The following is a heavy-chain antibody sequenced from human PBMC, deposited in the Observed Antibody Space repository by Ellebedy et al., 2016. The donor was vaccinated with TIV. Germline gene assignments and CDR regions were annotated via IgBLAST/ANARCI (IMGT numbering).Heavy chain of an antibody. CDR2: ITHSGRT. Sequence: MPSETLSLTCPVYGGSFSGYFWTWLRQTPGKGLEWIGEITHSGRTNYNPSLRSRVAISIDTSKNHFSLDLSSVTAADTAVYYCARGLGEGNPDYWGQGTLVTVSS. V-gene: IGHV4-34*01. J-gene: IGHJ4*02. CDR3: ARGLGEGNPDY. CDR1: GGSFSGYF.